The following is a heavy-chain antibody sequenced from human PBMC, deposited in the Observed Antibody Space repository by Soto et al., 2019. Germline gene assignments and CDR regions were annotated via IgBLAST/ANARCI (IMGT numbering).Heavy chain of an antibody. Sequence: PGESLKISCQGSGYSFASYWIGWVRQMPGKGLEWMGIIYPADSDTKYRPSFQGQVTISADKSISTAYLQWSSLKASDTAMYYCAFPYGDSLFGNYWGQGTLVTVSS. D-gene: IGHD4-17*01. CDR1: GYSFASYW. CDR3: AFPYGDSLFGNY. V-gene: IGHV5-51*01. J-gene: IGHJ4*02. CDR2: IYPADSDT.